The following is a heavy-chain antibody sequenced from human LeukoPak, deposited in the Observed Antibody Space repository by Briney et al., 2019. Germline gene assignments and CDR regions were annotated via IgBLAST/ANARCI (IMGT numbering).Heavy chain of an antibody. CDR1: DSNIGTYA. CDR3: DKDRISGQGGAARILDY. V-gene: IGHV3-23*01. CDR2: MSGGGLST. J-gene: IGHJ4*02. D-gene: IGHD6-6*01. Sequence: GGSLRLSCGAPDSNIGTYAVTWVRQVPGKGLEWVSGMSGGGLSTYYARSLKGRFTISRDTSKNTFYLEMNSLGADNTALYDCDKDRISGQGGAARILDYWGQGILVTVSS.